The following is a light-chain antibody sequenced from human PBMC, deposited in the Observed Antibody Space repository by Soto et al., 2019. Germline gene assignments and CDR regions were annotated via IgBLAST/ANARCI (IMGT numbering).Light chain of an antibody. V-gene: IGKV3-20*01. CDR2: DAS. CDR3: EQYGSTPLT. Sequence: EIVLTQSPGTLSLSPGERATLSCRASQSVANNYLAWYQQKPGRAPRFLIYDASSRATGIPDRFSGSGSGTDFTLTISRLEPEDFAVYYCEQYGSTPLTFGGGTKVEIK. J-gene: IGKJ4*01. CDR1: QSVANNY.